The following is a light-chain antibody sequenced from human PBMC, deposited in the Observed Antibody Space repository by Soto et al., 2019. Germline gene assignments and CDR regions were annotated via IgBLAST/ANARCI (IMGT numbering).Light chain of an antibody. J-gene: IGLJ1*01. CDR1: SSDVGAYNY. CDR2: DVS. CDR3: FSYTTSSTYV. Sequence: QSVLTQPASVSWSPGQSITISCTGTSSDVGAYNYVSWYQQLPGKAPKLMIYDVSNRPSGVSNCFSGSKSGNTASLTISGLQAEDETDYYCFSYTTSSTYVFGTGTKLTVL. V-gene: IGLV2-14*03.